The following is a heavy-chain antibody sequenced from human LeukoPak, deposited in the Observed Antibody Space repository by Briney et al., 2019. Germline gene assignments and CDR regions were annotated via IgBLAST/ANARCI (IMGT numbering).Heavy chain of an antibody. J-gene: IGHJ6*02. CDR3: TRDGHRGMIGTPGMDV. CDR2: IYYSGST. D-gene: IGHD1-20*01. V-gene: IGHV4-39*07. CDR1: GGSISSSSYY. Sequence: SETLSLTCTVSGGSISSSSYYWGWIRQPPGKGLEWIGSIYYSGSTYYNPSLKSRVTISVDTSKNQFSLKLSSVTAADTAVYYCTRDGHRGMIGTPGMDVWGQGTTVTVSS.